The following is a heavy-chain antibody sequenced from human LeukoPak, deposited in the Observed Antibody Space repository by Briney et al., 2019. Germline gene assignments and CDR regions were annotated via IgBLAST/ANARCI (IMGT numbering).Heavy chain of an antibody. Sequence: SETLSLTCTVSGGSISSSSYYWGWIRQPPGKGLEWIGSIYYTESTYYNPSLKSRITISVDTSKNQFSLKLSSVTAADTAVYYCARGGAIFGVPAGAFDIWGQGTLVTVSS. D-gene: IGHD3-3*01. V-gene: IGHV4-39*07. J-gene: IGHJ3*02. CDR1: GGSISSSSYY. CDR3: ARGGAIFGVPAGAFDI. CDR2: IYYTEST.